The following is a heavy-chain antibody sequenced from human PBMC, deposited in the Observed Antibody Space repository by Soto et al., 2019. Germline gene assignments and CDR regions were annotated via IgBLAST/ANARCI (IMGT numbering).Heavy chain of an antibody. D-gene: IGHD3-3*01. CDR2: MNPNSGNT. CDR1: GYTFTSYD. CDR3: ARGRMDYPVLRFLEWSQYYFDY. V-gene: IGHV1-8*01. Sequence: ASVKVSCKASGYTFTSYDINWVRQATGQGLEWMGWMNPNSGNTGYAQKFQGRVTMTRNTSISTAYMELSSLRSEDTAVYYCARGRMDYPVLRFLEWSQYYFDYWGQGTLVTVSS. J-gene: IGHJ4*02.